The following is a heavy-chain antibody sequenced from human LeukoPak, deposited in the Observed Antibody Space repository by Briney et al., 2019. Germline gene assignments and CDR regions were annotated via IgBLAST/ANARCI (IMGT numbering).Heavy chain of an antibody. CDR2: ISSSSTYI. D-gene: IGHD4-23*01. V-gene: IGHV3-21*01. J-gene: IGHJ4*02. CDR1: GFTFSNYS. CDR3: ARLPDYGGNPSDY. Sequence: GGSLRLSCAASGFTFSNYSMNWVRQAPGKGLEWVSFISSSSTYIYYADSVKGRFTISRDNAKNSLYLQMNSLRAEDTAVYYCARLPDYGGNPSDYWGQGTLVTVSS.